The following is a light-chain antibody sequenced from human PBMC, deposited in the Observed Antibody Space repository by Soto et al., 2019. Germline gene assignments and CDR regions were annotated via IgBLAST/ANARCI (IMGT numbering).Light chain of an antibody. CDR1: QSVSSY. Sequence: EIVMTQSPATLSVSAGERATLSCRATQSVSSYLAWYQQKPGQAPRLLIYGASTRATGIPARFSGSGSGTEFNLTISSLQSEDFAVYYCQQYNDWPSITFGQGTRLEIK. V-gene: IGKV3-15*01. CDR2: GAS. CDR3: QQYNDWPSIT. J-gene: IGKJ5*01.